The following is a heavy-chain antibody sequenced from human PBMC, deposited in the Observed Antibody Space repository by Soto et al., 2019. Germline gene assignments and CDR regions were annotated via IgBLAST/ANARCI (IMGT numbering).Heavy chain of an antibody. J-gene: IGHJ4*02. D-gene: IGHD6-13*01. V-gene: IGHV1-2*04. CDR1: GYTFTGYY. CDR3: ARGIAAAGTRFDY. CDR2: INPNSGGT. Sequence: EASVKVSCKASGYTFTGYYMHWVRQAPGQGLEWMGWINPNSGGTNYAQKFQGWVTMTRDTSISTTYMELSRLRSDDTAVYYCARGIAAAGTRFDYWGQGTLVTVSS.